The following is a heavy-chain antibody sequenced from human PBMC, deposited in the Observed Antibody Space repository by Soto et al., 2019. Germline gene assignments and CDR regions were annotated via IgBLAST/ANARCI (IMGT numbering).Heavy chain of an antibody. V-gene: IGHV1-69*01. CDR2: IIPIFGTP. CDR1: GYTFTTYY. J-gene: IGHJ4*02. Sequence: QVQLVQSGAEVKKPGASVKVSCKASGYTFTTYYMHWVRQAPGQGLEWMGGIIPIFGTPNYAQRFQGRVTITADESTSTAYMELSRLRSEDTAVYYCARDRDDYGSGNYYNRIDFWGQGTLVTVSS. D-gene: IGHD3-10*01. CDR3: ARDRDDYGSGNYYNRIDF.